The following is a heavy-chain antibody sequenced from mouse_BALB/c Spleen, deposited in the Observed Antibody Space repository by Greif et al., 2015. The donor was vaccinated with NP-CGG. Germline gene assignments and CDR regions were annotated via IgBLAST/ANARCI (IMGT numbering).Heavy chain of an antibody. D-gene: IGHD3-1*01. Sequence: VKVVESGPGLVAPSQSLSITCTVSGFSLTSYGVHWVRQPPGKGLEWLGVIWAGGSTNYNSALMSRLSISKDNSKSQVFLKMNSLQTDDTAMYYCARDRGTQYYFDYWGQGTTLTVSS. V-gene: IGHV2-9*02. J-gene: IGHJ2*01. CDR1: GFSLTSYG. CDR2: IWAGGST. CDR3: ARDRGTQYYFDY.